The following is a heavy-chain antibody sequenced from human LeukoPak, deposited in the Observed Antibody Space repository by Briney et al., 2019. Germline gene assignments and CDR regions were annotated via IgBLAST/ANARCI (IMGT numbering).Heavy chain of an antibody. Sequence: PGGSLKLSCAASGFTFSSYDMHWVRQAPGKGLEWVSAISGSGATTYYADSVKGRFTISRDNSKETLYLQMNSLRAEDTAVYYCAKEGSNDILTPFDSWGQGTLVTVSS. D-gene: IGHD3-9*01. V-gene: IGHV3-23*01. CDR1: GFTFSSYD. CDR3: AKEGSNDILTPFDS. J-gene: IGHJ4*02. CDR2: ISGSGATT.